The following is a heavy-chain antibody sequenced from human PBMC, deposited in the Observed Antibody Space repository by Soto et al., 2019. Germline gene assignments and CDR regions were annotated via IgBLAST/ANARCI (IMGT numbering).Heavy chain of an antibody. V-gene: IGHV3-7*01. CDR3: ATEDVSGSYQKYYWFDP. Sequence: EVQLVESGGGLVQPGGSLGLSCAASGFTFSSFWISCVRQAPGKGLAWVAKIKQDGSEKYYVDSVKGRFTNTIDNAMNALYLQVNSLRAEDTAVCFWATEDVSGSYQKYYWFDPWRQGTLVTVAS. J-gene: IGHJ5*02. CDR2: IKQDGSEK. CDR1: GFTFSSFW. D-gene: IGHD3-16*02.